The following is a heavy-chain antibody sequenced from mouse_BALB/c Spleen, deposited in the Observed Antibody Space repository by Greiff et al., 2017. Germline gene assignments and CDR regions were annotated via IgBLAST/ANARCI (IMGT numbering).Heavy chain of an antibody. J-gene: IGHJ4*01. CDR3: AREGPLYAMDY. CDR1: GFSLTGYG. Sequence: VQVVESGPGLVAPSQSLSITCTVSGFSLTGYGVNWVRQPPGKGLEWLGMIWGDGSTDYNSALKSRLSISKDNSKSQVFLKMNSLQTDDTARYYCAREGPLYAMDYWGQGTSVTVSS. CDR2: IWGDGST. V-gene: IGHV2-6-7*01.